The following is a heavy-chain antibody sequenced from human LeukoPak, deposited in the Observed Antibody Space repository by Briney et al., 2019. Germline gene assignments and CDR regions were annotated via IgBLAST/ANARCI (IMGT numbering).Heavy chain of an antibody. CDR3: ATWSGELFDY. V-gene: IGHV4-59*01. CDR1: GGSISSYY. Sequence: PSETLSLTCSVSGGSISSYYWSWIRQPPGKGLEWIGYIYYSGSTNYNPSLKSRVTISVDTSKNQFSLKLSSVTAADTAVYYCATWSGELFDYWGQGTLVTVSS. J-gene: IGHJ4*02. D-gene: IGHD3-10*01. CDR2: IYYSGST.